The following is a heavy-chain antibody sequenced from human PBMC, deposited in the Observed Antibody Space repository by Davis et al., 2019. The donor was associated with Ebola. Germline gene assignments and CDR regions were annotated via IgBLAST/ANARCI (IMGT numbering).Heavy chain of an antibody. J-gene: IGHJ6*02. CDR3: AKDIVGYSYGSIYYYYYGMDV. CDR1: GFTFSSYA. V-gene: IGHV3-30-3*01. Sequence: PGGSLRLSCAASGFTFSSYAMHWVRQAPGKGLEWVAVISYDGSNKYYADSVKGRFTISRDNSKNTLYLQMNSLRAEDTAVYYCAKDIVGYSYGSIYYYYYGMDVWGRGTTVTVSS. CDR2: ISYDGSNK. D-gene: IGHD5-18*01.